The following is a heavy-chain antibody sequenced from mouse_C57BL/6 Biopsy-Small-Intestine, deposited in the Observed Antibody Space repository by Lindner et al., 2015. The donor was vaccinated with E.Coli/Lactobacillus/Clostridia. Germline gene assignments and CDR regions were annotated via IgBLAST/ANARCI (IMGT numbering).Heavy chain of an antibody. CDR1: GYTFTSYT. J-gene: IGHJ4*01. CDR2: INPSSGYT. D-gene: IGHD1-1*01. Sequence: VQLQESGAELARPGASVKMSCKASGYTFTSYTMHWVKQRPGQGLEWIGYINPSSGYTKYNQKFKDKATLTADKSSSTAYMQLSSLTSEDSAVYYCARPYYYGSSQNFPYYYAMDYVGSRNLSHRLL. V-gene: IGHV1-4*01. CDR3: ARPYYYGSSQNFPYYYAMDY.